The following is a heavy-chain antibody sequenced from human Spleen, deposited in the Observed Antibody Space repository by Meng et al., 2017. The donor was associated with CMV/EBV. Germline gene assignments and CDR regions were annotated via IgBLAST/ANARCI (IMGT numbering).Heavy chain of an antibody. CDR1: GFTFSSYG. CDR3: AKEANYYGSGSYDY. V-gene: IGHV3-30*02. D-gene: IGHD3-10*01. J-gene: IGHJ4*02. Sequence: SCAASGFTFSSYGMHWVRQAPGKGLEWVAFIRYDGSNKYYADSVKGRFTISRDNSKNTLYLQMNSLRAEDTAVYYCAKEANYYGSGSYDYWGQGTLVTVSS. CDR2: IRYDGSNK.